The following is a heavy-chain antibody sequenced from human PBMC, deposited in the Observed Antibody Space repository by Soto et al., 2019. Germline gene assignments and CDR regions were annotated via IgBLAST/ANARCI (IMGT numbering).Heavy chain of an antibody. V-gene: IGHV3-23*01. CDR3: AKGPGMYSDFDC. D-gene: IGHD2-8*01. J-gene: IGHJ4*02. Sequence: EVRMLESGGGLVQPGGSLRLSCAASGFTFSSYAMSWVRQAPGKGLEWVSAISGSDGSTFYADSVKGRFTISRDDSKSTLYLQMNSLRAEDTAVYYCAKGPGMYSDFDCWGQGTLVTVSS. CDR1: GFTFSSYA. CDR2: ISGSDGST.